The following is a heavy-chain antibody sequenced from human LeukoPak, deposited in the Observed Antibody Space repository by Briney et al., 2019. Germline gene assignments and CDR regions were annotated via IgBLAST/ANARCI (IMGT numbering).Heavy chain of an antibody. V-gene: IGHV1-3*01. Sequence: ASVKVSCKASGYTFTSYAMYWVRQAPGQRLEWMGWINAGNGNTKYSQKFQGRVTITRDTSASTVYMELTSLRSEGTAVYYCGRSDYGDYGITYWGQGTLVTVSS. J-gene: IGHJ4*02. CDR2: INAGNGNT. CDR1: GYTFTSYA. D-gene: IGHD4-17*01. CDR3: GRSDYGDYGITY.